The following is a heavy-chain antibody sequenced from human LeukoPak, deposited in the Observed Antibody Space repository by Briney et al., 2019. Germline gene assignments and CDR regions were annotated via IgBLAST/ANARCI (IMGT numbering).Heavy chain of an antibody. J-gene: IGHJ4*02. CDR3: ARWVNWKSSYY. CDR2: ISYDGSNK. Sequence: GGSLRLSCAASGFTFSSYAMHSVHQAPGKGLEWVAVISYDGSNKYYADSVKGRFTISRDNSKNTLYLQMNSLRAEDTAVYYCARWVNWKSSYYWGQGTLVTVSS. V-gene: IGHV3-30*04. CDR1: GFTFSSYA. D-gene: IGHD1-1*01.